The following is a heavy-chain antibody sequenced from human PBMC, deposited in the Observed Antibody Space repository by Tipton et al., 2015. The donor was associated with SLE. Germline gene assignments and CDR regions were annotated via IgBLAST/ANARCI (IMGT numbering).Heavy chain of an antibody. D-gene: IGHD3-9*01. CDR2: IIPIFGAV. Sequence: QSGAEVKKPGSSVKVSCKASGGTFSSYAISWVRQAPGQGLEWMGGIIPIFGAVNYAPRFQGRVTITADDSTSTAYMELSSLRSEDTAVYYCARDALGRYLDWLDFHHWGQCTLLTVSS. CDR1: GGTFSSYA. CDR3: ARDALGRYLDWLDFHH. V-gene: IGHV1-69*01. J-gene: IGHJ1*01.